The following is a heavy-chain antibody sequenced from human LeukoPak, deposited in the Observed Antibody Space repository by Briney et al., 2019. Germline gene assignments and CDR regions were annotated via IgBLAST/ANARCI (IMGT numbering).Heavy chain of an antibody. D-gene: IGHD2-2*03. J-gene: IGHJ4*02. Sequence: ASVKVSCKASGGTFSSYAISWVRQAPGQGLEWMGWISAYNGNTNYAQKLQGRVTMTTDTSTSTAYMELRSLRSDDTAVYYCARVDSVDIVVVPAIDYWGQGTLVTVSS. V-gene: IGHV1-18*01. CDR3: ARVDSVDIVVVPAIDY. CDR2: ISAYNGNT. CDR1: GGTFSSYA.